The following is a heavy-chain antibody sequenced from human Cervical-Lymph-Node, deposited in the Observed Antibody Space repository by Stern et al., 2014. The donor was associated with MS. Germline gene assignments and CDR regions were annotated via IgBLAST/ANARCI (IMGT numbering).Heavy chain of an antibody. CDR2: LYYSGSS. Sequence: QVQLQESGPGLVKPSETLSLTCAVSGGSISSNNYYWDWIRQPPGKGLVWIGTLYYSGSSYYNPFLMGRVTITVDTSNNHLSPKLNSVTAADTAVYFCARRYIYGYNWFHPWGQGTLVTVSS. CDR1: GGSISSNNYY. J-gene: IGHJ5*02. V-gene: IGHV4-39*02. D-gene: IGHD5-18*01. CDR3: ARRYIYGYNWFHP.